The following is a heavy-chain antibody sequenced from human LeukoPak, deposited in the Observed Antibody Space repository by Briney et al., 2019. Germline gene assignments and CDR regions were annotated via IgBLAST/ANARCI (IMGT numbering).Heavy chain of an antibody. CDR3: AREGVYDSWDY. V-gene: IGHV3-48*03. Sequence: PGGSLRLSCAASGFTFSSYEMNWVRQAPGKGLVWVSYISSSGSTIYYADSVKGRFTISGDNAKNSLYLQMNSLRAEDTAVYYCAREGVYDSWDYWGQGTLVTVSS. D-gene: IGHD3-3*01. CDR1: GFTFSSYE. CDR2: ISSSGSTI. J-gene: IGHJ4*02.